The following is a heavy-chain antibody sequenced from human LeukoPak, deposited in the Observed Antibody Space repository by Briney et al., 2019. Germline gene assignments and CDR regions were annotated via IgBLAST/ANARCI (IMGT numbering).Heavy chain of an antibody. CDR1: EFTVSSNY. CDR2: IYSGGST. Sequence: GGSLRLSCAASEFTVSSNYMSWVRRAPGKGLEWVSVIYSGGSTYYADSVKGRFTISRDKSKNTLYLQMNSLRAEDTAVYYCARKTATASPFDYWGQGTLVTVSS. J-gene: IGHJ4*02. V-gene: IGHV3-66*01. CDR3: ARKTATASPFDY. D-gene: IGHD2-21*02.